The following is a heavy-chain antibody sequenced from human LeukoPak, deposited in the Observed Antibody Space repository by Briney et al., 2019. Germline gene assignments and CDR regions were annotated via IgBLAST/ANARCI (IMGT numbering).Heavy chain of an antibody. Sequence: GGSLRLSCAASGFTSSDYYMTWIRQPPGRGPEWISYISSSGGTTTYVDSVKGRFTISRDNAKNSLYLQMNSLRADDTAVYYCARSNYYTVDVWGQGTAVTVSS. V-gene: IGHV3-11*01. J-gene: IGHJ6*02. CDR2: ISSSGGTT. CDR3: ARSNYYTVDV. CDR1: GFTSSDYY.